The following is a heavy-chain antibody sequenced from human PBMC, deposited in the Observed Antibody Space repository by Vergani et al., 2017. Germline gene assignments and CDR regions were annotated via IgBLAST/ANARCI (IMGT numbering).Heavy chain of an antibody. CDR1: GGSISSSSYY. CDR3: ERLFLGTARYYYDSSGYYVDY. CDR2: IYYSGST. J-gene: IGHJ4*02. D-gene: IGHD3-22*01. V-gene: IGHV4-39*01. Sequence: QLQLQESGPGLVKPSETLSLTCTVSGGSISSSSYYWGWIRQPPGKGLEWIGSIYYSGSTYYNPSLKSRVTISVDTSKNQFSLKLSSVTAADTAVYYCERLFLGTARYYYDSSGYYVDYWGQGTLVTVSS.